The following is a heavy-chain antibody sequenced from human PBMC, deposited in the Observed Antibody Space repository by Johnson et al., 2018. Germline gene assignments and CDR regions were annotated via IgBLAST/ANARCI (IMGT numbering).Heavy chain of an antibody. J-gene: IGHJ3*02. CDR2: IWYDGSNK. CDR1: GFTFSSYG. CDR3: ARAGGNGDYVYAFDI. Sequence: QVQLVESGGGVVQPGRSLRLSCAASGFTFSSYGMHWVRQAPGKGLEWVAVIWYDGSNKYFADSVKGRFTISRDNSKNTLYLQMNRLTAEDTAVYYCARAGGNGDYVYAFDIWGQGTMVTVSS. V-gene: IGHV3-33*01. D-gene: IGHD4-17*01.